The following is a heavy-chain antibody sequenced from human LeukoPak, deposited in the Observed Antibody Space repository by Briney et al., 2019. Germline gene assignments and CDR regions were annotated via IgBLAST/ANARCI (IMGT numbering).Heavy chain of an antibody. V-gene: IGHV1-8*01. CDR3: ARVRGRVLRNWFDP. Sequence: ASVKVSCKASGYTFTSYDINWVRQATGQGLEWMGWMNPNSGNTGYAQKFQGRVTMTRNTSISTAYMELSSLRSEDTAVYYCARVRGRVLRNWFDPWGQGTLVTVSS. CDR1: GYTFTSYD. D-gene: IGHD3-10*01. CDR2: MNPNSGNT. J-gene: IGHJ5*02.